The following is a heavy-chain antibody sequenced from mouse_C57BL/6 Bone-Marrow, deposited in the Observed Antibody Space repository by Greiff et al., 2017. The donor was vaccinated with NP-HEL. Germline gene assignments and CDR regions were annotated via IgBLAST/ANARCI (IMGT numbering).Heavy chain of an antibody. V-gene: IGHV1-15*01. CDR2: IDPETGGT. J-gene: IGHJ2*01. CDR1: GYTFTDYE. D-gene: IGHD1-1*01. Sequence: VQLQQSGAELVRPGASVTLSCKASGYTFTDYEMHWVKQTPVHGLEWIGAIDPETGGTAYNQKFKGKAILTADKSSSTAYMALRSLTSEDSAVYYCTRELTTVVALDDWGQGTTLTVSS. CDR3: TRELTTVVALDD.